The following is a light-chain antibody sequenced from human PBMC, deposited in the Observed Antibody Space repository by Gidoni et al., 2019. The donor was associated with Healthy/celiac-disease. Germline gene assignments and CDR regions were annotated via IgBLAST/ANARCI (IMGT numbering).Light chain of an antibody. CDR3: MQALQTGPWT. V-gene: IGKV2-28*01. J-gene: IGKJ1*01. CDR1: QSLLHSNGYNY. Sequence: DIVMTQSSLSLPVTPGEPASISCRSSQSLLHSNGYNYLDWYLQKPGQSPQLLIYLGSNRASGVPDRFSGSGSGTDFTLKISRVEAEDVGVYYCMQALQTGPWTFXQXTKVEIK. CDR2: LGS.